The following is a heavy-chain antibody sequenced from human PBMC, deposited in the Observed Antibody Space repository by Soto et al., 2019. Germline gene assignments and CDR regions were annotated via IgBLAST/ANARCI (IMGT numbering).Heavy chain of an antibody. CDR1: GFSVSSKY. CDR2: TYTGGNT. CDR3: AREGYAYGLDY. D-gene: IGHD3-10*01. Sequence: EAQLVETGGGLIQPGGSLRLSCAASGFSVSSKYMIWVRQATGKGLEWVSVTYTGGNTYYANSVKGRFTVSRDISKNTPYLQMNSQSAEDTAVYYCAREGYAYGLDYWGQGSLVTVFS. V-gene: IGHV3-53*02. J-gene: IGHJ4*02.